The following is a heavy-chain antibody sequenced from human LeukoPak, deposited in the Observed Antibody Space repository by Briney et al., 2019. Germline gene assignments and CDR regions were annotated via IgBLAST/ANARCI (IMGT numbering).Heavy chain of an antibody. CDR2: INWNGGST. CDR3: ARVRSSGYYYPADV. V-gene: IGHV3-20*04. CDR1: GFTFDDYG. D-gene: IGHD3-22*01. Sequence: WPGGSLRLSCAASGFTFDDYGMSWVRQAPGKGLEWVSGINWNGGSTGYADSVKGRFTISRDNAKNSLYLQMNSLRAEDTALYYCARVRSSGYYYPADVWGKGTTVTVSS. J-gene: IGHJ6*04.